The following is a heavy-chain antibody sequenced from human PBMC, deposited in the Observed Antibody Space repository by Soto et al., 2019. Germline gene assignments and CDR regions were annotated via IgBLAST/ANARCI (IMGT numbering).Heavy chain of an antibody. CDR3: AKAVTTVTPLGYDS. CDR1: GFGFSSCA. V-gene: IGHV3-30*18. J-gene: IGHJ4*02. CDR2: ISYDGTNK. Sequence: VGSLRLSCAASGFGFSSCAMHWVRQAPGKGLEWVAVISYDGTNKYYADSVKGRFIISRDNSKSTLYLQMNSLRTEDTAVYYCAKAVTTVTPLGYDSWGQGILVTVSS. D-gene: IGHD4-17*01.